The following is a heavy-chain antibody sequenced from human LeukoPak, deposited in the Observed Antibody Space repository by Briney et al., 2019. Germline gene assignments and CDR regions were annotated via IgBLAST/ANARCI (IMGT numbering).Heavy chain of an antibody. CDR3: VSMASGSFVY. V-gene: IGHV4-4*07. D-gene: IGHD3-10*01. Sequence: PSETLSLTCTVSGGSISSYYWSWIRQPAGKGLKWIGRIHTSGTTNYNPSLKSRVAMSVDTSKNQFSLQVSSVTAADTAVYYCVSMASGSFVYWGQGNLVTVSS. CDR2: IHTSGTT. CDR1: GGSISSYY. J-gene: IGHJ4*02.